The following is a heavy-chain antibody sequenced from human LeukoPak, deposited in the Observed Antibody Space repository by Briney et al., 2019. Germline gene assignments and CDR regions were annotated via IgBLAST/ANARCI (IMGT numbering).Heavy chain of an antibody. J-gene: IGHJ4*02. CDR2: ISGSGGGT. D-gene: IGHD2-15*01. CDR1: GFTFSSCA. V-gene: IGHV3-23*01. CDR3: AKDREPSAYSPGDY. Sequence: GGSLRLSCAASGFTFSSCAMSWVRQAPGKGLEWVSAISGSGGGTYYADSVKGRFTISRDNPKNTLFLQMNSLRAEDTAVYYCAKDREPSAYSPGDYWGQGTLVTVSS.